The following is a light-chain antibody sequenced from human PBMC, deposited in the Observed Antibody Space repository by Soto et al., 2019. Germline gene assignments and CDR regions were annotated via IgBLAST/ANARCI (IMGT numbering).Light chain of an antibody. Sequence: ILMTQCQGTLSLSSGERATLSCRASHSVSAGYFAWYQQRPGQAPRLLIYDASNRATGIPARFSGSGSGTDFTLTICSLEPEDFAVYYCQQRSNWPRTFGQGTNVDI. V-gene: IGKV3-11*01. J-gene: IGKJ1*01. CDR3: QQRSNWPRT. CDR1: HSVSAGY. CDR2: DAS.